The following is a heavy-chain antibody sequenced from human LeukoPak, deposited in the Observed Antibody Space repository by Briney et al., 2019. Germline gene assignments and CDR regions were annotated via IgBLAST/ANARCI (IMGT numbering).Heavy chain of an antibody. J-gene: IGHJ2*01. CDR2: IYHSGST. Sequence: PSETLSLTCAVSGGSISSSNWWSWVRQPPGKGLEWIGEIYHSGSTNYNPSLKSRVTISVDKSKNQFSLKLSSVTAADTAVYYCARDLYDSSGYYYGTSPSSWYFDLWGRGTLVTVSS. V-gene: IGHV4-4*02. CDR3: ARDLYDSSGYYYGTSPSSWYFDL. D-gene: IGHD3-22*01. CDR1: GGSISSSNW.